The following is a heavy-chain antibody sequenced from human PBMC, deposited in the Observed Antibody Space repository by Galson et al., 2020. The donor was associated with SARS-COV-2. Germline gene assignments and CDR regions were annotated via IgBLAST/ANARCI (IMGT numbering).Heavy chain of an antibody. Sequence: GGSLRLSCAASGFTFSRSAMHWVRQAPGKGLEWVAIISSDGTTKYNSDSVKGRFTISRDNSNNTLYLQMNSLRVEDTAMYYCARETDDYTSSWYDYWGQGTLVTVSS. CDR3: ARETDDYTSSWYDY. V-gene: IGHV3-30*04. J-gene: IGHJ4*02. CDR2: ISSDGTTK. D-gene: IGHD6-13*01. CDR1: GFTFSRSA.